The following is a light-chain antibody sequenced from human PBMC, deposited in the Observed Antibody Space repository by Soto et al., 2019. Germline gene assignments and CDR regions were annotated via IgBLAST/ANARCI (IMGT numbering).Light chain of an antibody. J-gene: IGKJ3*01. CDR1: QSVSRN. CDR3: QYYDSSPGFT. Sequence: EIVLTQSPATMSLSPGERATLSCRTSQSVSRNLARYQQKPGQAPRLLIYDASQRATGIAARFSGSGSGTDFTLTISSLEPEDFAVYYCQYYDSSPGFTFGPGTKVDIK. V-gene: IGKV3-11*01. CDR2: DAS.